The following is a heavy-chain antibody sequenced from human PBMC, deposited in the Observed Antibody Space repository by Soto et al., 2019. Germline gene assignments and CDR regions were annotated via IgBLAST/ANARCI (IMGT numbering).Heavy chain of an antibody. D-gene: IGHD2-8*01. V-gene: IGHV4-34*01. J-gene: IGHJ6*02. Sequence: SETLSLTCAVYGGSFSGYYWSWIRQPPGKGLEWIGEINHSGSTNYNPSLKSRVTISVDTSKNQFSLRLSSVTAADTAVYYCARGTGVGYYYGMDVWGQGTTVTVSS. CDR3: ARGTGVGYYYGMDV. CDR1: GGSFSGYY. CDR2: INHSGST.